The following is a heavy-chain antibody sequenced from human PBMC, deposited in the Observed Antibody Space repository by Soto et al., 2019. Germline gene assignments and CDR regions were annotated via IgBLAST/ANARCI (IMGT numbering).Heavy chain of an antibody. Sequence: QVQLVESGGGVVQPGRSLRLSCVTSGFSFSRYGFHWVRQAPGKGLEWVAVMWFDGSKQYYVDSVKGRFTISRDNSKNTLYLQMNSLRADDTAEYYCARDPGVTNYYFDYWGQGALVTVSS. CDR3: ARDPGVTNYYFDY. V-gene: IGHV3-33*01. D-gene: IGHD4-17*01. J-gene: IGHJ4*02. CDR2: MWFDGSKQ. CDR1: GFSFSRYG.